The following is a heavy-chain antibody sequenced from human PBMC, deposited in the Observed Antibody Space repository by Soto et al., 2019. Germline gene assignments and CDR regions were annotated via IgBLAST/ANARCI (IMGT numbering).Heavy chain of an antibody. D-gene: IGHD1-7*01. CDR1: GGSISSSNW. V-gene: IGHV4-4*02. J-gene: IGHJ6*02. Sequence: QVQLQESGPGLVKPSGTLSLTCAVSGGSISSSNWWSXXXXPPXKGLEWIGEIYHSGSTNYNPSLKSRVTISVDKSKNQXSXXXXSXXXXXXAVXXCXXXXNXNYAPYGMDVWGQGTTVTVSS. CDR2: IYHSGST. CDR3: XXXXNXNYAPYGMDV.